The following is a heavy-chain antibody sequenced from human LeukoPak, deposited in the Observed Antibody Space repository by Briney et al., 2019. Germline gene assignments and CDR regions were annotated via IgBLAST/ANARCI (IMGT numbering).Heavy chain of an antibody. CDR3: ARGIRGYSYEAAFDI. CDR1: GGSISSYY. CDR2: IYTSGST. V-gene: IGHV4-4*07. Sequence: SETLSLTCTVSGGSISSYYWSWLRQPAGKGLEWIGRIYTSGSTNYNPSLKSRVTMSVDTSKNQFSLKLSSVTAADTAVYYCARGIRGYSYEAAFDIWGQGTMVTVSS. D-gene: IGHD5-18*01. J-gene: IGHJ3*02.